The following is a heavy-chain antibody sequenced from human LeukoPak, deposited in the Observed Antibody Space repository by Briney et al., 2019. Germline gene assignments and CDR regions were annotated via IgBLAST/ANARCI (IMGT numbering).Heavy chain of an antibody. D-gene: IGHD6-19*01. CDR2: MNPNSGNT. CDR3: ARRVYSSGWVHFDY. CDR1: GYTFTSYD. J-gene: IGHJ4*02. Sequence: ASVKVSCKASGYTFTSYDINWVRQATGQGLEWMGWMNPNSGNTGYAQKFQGRVTMTRNTSISTAYMELSSLRSEDTAVYYCARRVYSSGWVHFDYWGQGTLVTVSS. V-gene: IGHV1-8*01.